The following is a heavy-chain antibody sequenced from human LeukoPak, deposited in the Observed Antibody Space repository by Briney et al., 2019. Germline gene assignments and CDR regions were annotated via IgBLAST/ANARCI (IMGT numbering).Heavy chain of an antibody. CDR2: IYYSGST. V-gene: IGHV4-39*07. CDR1: GGSISSSSYY. CDR3: ARSTYYYDSIDY. J-gene: IGHJ4*02. D-gene: IGHD3-22*01. Sequence: PSETLSLTCTVSGGSISSSSYYWGWIRQPPGKGLEWIGSIYYSGSTYYNPSLKSRVTISVDTSKNQFSLKLSSVTAADTAVYYCARSTYYYDSIDYWGQGTLVTVSS.